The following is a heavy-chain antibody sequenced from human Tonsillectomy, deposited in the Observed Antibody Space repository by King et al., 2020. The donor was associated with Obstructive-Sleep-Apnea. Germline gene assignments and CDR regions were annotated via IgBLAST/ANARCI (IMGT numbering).Heavy chain of an antibody. J-gene: IGHJ4*02. V-gene: IGHV3-23*04. Sequence: QLVESGGGLVQPGGSLRLSCAASGFTFSTYAMSWVRQAPGKGLEWVSTISGSGGSTYYADSVKGRVTISRDNSKNTLYLQMNSLRAEDTAVYYCAKDQTSVTPFDYWGQGTLVTVSS. CDR3: AKDQTSVTPFDY. D-gene: IGHD4-17*01. CDR1: GFTFSTYA. CDR2: ISGSGGST.